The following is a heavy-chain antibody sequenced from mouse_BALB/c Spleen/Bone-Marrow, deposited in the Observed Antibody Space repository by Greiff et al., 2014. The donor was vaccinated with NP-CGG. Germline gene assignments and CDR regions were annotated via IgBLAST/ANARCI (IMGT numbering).Heavy chain of an antibody. CDR3: ARAITDAMDY. Sequence: ESGAELVRPRTSVKVSCKGSGYAFTNYLIEWVKQRPGQGLEWIGVINSGSGGTKYNEKFKGKATLTADKSSSTAYMQLSSLTSDDSAVYFCARAITDAMDYWGQGTSVTVSS. V-gene: IGHV1-54*01. J-gene: IGHJ4*01. CDR2: INSGSGGT. CDR1: GYAFTNYL. D-gene: IGHD2-4*01.